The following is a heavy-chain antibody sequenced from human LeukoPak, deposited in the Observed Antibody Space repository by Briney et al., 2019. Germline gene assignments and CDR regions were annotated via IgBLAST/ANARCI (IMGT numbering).Heavy chain of an antibody. D-gene: IGHD3-22*01. CDR2: IYPGDSDT. V-gene: IGHV5-51*01. CDR1: GYSFTSYW. Sequence: GESLKISCKGSGYSFTSYWIGWVRQMPGKGLECMGIIYPGDSDTRYSPSFQGQVTISADKSISTAYLQWSSLKASDTAMYYCARQTYYYDSNGSQIDYWGQGTLVTVSS. CDR3: ARQTYYYDSNGSQIDY. J-gene: IGHJ4*02.